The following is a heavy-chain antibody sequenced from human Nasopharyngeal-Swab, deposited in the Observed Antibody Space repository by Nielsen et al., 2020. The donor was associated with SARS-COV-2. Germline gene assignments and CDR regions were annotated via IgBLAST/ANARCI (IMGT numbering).Heavy chain of an antibody. CDR3: AIIAAAGTHY. CDR2: INSDGSST. D-gene: IGHD6-13*01. J-gene: IGHJ4*02. V-gene: IGHV3-74*01. CDR1: GFTFSSYW. Sequence: GESLKISCAASGFTFSSYWMHWVRQAPGKGLVWVSRINSDGSSTSSADSVKGRFTISRDNAKNTLYLQMNSLRAEDTAVYYCAIIAAAGTHYWGLGTLVTVSS.